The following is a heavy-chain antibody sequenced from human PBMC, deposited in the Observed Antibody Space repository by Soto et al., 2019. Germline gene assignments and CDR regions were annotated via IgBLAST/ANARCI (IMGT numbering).Heavy chain of an antibody. D-gene: IGHD3-22*01. CDR1: GYTFTSYY. CDR2: INPSGGST. J-gene: IGHJ6*02. Sequence: ASVTVSCKASGYTFTSYYMHWVRQAPGQGLEWMGIINPSGGSTSYAQKFQGRVTMTRDTSTSTVYMELSSLRSEDTAVYYCARDSSSGSPSYGGMDVWGQGTTVTVSS. CDR3: ARDSSSGSPSYGGMDV. V-gene: IGHV1-46*01.